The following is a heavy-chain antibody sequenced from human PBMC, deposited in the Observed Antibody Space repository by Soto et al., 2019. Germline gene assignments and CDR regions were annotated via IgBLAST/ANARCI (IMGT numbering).Heavy chain of an antibody. CDR1: GGSFSGYY. D-gene: IGHD3-3*01. CDR3: AREAGGYYDFWGGYYTDY. J-gene: IGHJ4*02. CDR2: INHSGST. Sequence: SETLSLTCAVYGGSFSGYYWSWIRQPPGKGLEWIGEINHSGSTNYNPSLKSRVTISVDTSKNRVSLKLSSVTAADTAVEYCAREAGGYYDFWGGYYTDYWGQGTLVTVSS. V-gene: IGHV4-34*01.